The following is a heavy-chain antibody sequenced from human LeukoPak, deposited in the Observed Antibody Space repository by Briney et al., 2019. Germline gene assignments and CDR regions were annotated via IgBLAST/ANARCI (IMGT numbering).Heavy chain of an antibody. Sequence: GRSLRLSCAASGFTFDDYAMHWVRQAPGKGLEWVSGISWNSGSIGYADSVKGRFTISRDNAKNSLYLQMNSLRAEDTALYYCAKDIGPNYYDSSGALYCGMDVWGQGTTVTVSS. CDR2: ISWNSGSI. CDR1: GFTFDDYA. D-gene: IGHD3-22*01. CDR3: AKDIGPNYYDSSGALYCGMDV. V-gene: IGHV3-9*01. J-gene: IGHJ6*02.